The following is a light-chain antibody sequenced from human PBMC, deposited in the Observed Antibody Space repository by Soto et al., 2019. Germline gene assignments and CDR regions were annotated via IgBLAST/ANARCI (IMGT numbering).Light chain of an antibody. CDR3: AAWADSLNVLYV. CDR1: SSNIGSNA. CDR2: NNN. V-gene: IGLV1-44*01. J-gene: IGLJ1*01. Sequence: QSVLTQAPSVSATPGQTVTISCSGSSSNIGSNAINWYQQLPGTTPKLLIFNNNQRPSGVPDRFSGSKSGASASLAISGLQSEDEGDYYCAAWADSLNVLYVLGTVTNVTVL.